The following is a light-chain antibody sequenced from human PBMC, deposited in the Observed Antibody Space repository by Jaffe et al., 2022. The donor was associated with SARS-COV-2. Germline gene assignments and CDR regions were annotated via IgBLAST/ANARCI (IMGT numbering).Light chain of an antibody. CDR3: QQSYTIPPT. J-gene: IGKJ4*01. Sequence: DIQMTQSPSSLSASVGDRVTITCRTSQSISTYLNWYQQKPGKAPKLLIFAASSLPSGVPSRFGGSGSGTDFTLTISSLQPEDFASYYCQQSYTIPPTFGGGTKVEIK. V-gene: IGKV1-39*01. CDR2: AAS. CDR1: QSISTY.